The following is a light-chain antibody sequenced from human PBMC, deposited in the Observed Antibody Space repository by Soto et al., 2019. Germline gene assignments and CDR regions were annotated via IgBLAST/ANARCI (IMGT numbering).Light chain of an antibody. J-gene: IGLJ1*01. CDR1: SXNIGSNT. CDR3: AAWDDRLDVYV. CDR2: STS. V-gene: IGLV1-44*01. Sequence: QSVLTQPPSASGTPGQIVAISCSGSSXNIGSNTVTWYQQLPGTAPKLLIYSTSQRSSGVPGRFSGSKSGASASLSISGLQSEDEADYYCAAWDDRLDVYVSGTGTKVTVL.